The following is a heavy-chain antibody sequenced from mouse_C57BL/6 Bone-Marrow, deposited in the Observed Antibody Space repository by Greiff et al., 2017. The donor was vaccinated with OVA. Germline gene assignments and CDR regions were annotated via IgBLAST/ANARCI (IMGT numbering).Heavy chain of an antibody. CDR2: IYPGDGDT. V-gene: IGHV1-82*01. Sequence: QVQLQQSGPELVKPGASVKISCKASGYAFSSSWMNWVKQRPGKGLEWIGRIYPGDGDTNYNGKLKGKATLTADKSSSTSYMQLSSLTTEDSAVYFCARAYGSSFLDYWGQGTTVTVSS. CDR1: GYAFSSSW. D-gene: IGHD1-1*01. CDR3: ARAYGSSFLDY. J-gene: IGHJ4*01.